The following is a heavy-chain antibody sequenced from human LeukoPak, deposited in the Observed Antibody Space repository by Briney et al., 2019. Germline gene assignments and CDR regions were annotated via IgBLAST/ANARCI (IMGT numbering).Heavy chain of an antibody. D-gene: IGHD3-3*01. V-gene: IGHV1-46*01. CDR1: GYTFTSYY. CDR3: ARTGDYDFWSGSSMVYYYYYYGMDV. J-gene: IGHJ6*02. CDR2: INPSGGST. Sequence: GASVKVSCKASGYTFTSYYMHWVRQAPGQGLEWMGIINPSGGSTSYAQKFQGRVTMTRDTSTSTVYMELSSLRSEDTAVYYCARTGDYDFWSGSSMVYYYYYYGMDVWGQGTTVTVSS.